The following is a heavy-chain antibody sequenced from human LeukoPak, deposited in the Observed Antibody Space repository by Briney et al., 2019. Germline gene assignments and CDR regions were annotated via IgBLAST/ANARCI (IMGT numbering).Heavy chain of an antibody. CDR2: IWYDGSNK. CDR1: GFTFSSYG. J-gene: IGHJ5*02. CDR3: ARDRWGLRVQANWFDP. V-gene: IGHV3-33*01. D-gene: IGHD2-2*01. Sequence: PGRSLRLSCAASGFTFSSYGMHWVRQAPGKGLEWVAVIWYDGSNKYYADSVKGRFTISRDNSKNTLYLQMNSLRAEDTAVYYCARDRWGLRVQANWFDPWGQGTLVTVSS.